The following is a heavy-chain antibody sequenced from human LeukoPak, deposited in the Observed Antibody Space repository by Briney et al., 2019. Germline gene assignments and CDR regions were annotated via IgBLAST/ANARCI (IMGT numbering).Heavy chain of an antibody. CDR3: AKEFNRGLPDY. J-gene: IGHJ4*02. CDR2: ISYDGSNK. D-gene: IGHD2-21*01. Sequence: GGSLRLSCAASGFTFSSYAMHWVRQAPGKGLEWVAVISYDGSNKYYADSVKGRFTISRDNSKNTLYLQMSSLRAEDTAVYYCAKEFNRGLPDYWGQGTLVTVPS. CDR1: GFTFSSYA. V-gene: IGHV3-30*04.